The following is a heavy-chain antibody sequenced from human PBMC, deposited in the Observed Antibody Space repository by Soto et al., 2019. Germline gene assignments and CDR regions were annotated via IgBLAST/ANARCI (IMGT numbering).Heavy chain of an antibody. D-gene: IGHD3-3*01. V-gene: IGHV3-30*18. Sequence: GSLRLSCAASGFTFSSYGMHWVRQAPGKGLEWVAVISYDGSNKYYADSVKGRFTISRDNSKNTLYLQMNSLRAEDTAVYYCAKESRYYDFWSGYPPRDYYYYGMDVWGQGTTVTVSS. CDR3: AKESRYYDFWSGYPPRDYYYYGMDV. CDR1: GFTFSSYG. J-gene: IGHJ6*02. CDR2: ISYDGSNK.